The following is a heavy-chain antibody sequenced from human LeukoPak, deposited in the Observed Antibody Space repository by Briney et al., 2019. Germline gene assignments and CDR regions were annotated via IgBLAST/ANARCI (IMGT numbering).Heavy chain of an antibody. CDR3: TRGLGWPYFDY. V-gene: IGHV6-1*01. D-gene: IGHD5-24*01. CDR2: TYYRSKWYN. Sequence: SQTLSLTCAISGDSVSRDSIDWNWIRQSPSRGLEWLGRTYYRSKWYNDYAVSVKSRITINPDTSKNQFSLQLNSVTPEDTAVYFCTRGLGWPYFDYWGQGTLVTVSS. J-gene: IGHJ4*02. CDR1: GDSVSRDSID.